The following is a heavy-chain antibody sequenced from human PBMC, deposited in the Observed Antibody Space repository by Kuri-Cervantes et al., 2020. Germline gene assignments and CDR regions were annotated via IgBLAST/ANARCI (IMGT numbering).Heavy chain of an antibody. V-gene: IGHV3-11*04. CDR2: ITSGGSTI. J-gene: IGHJ4*02. CDR3: ARDLSYYDFWSGYYVLDY. Sequence: GGSLRLSCAASGFTFSDYYMSWIRQAPGKGLEWVSYITSGGSTIYYADSVKGRFTISRDNAKNSLYLQMNSLRAEDTAVYYCARDLSYYDFWSGYYVLDYWGQGTLVTVSS. CDR1: GFTFSDYY. D-gene: IGHD3-3*01.